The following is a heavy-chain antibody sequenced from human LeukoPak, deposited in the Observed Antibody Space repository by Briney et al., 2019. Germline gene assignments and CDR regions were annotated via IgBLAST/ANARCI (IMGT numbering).Heavy chain of an antibody. V-gene: IGHV1-2*02. Sequence: GASVKVSCKASGYTFTGYYIHWVRQAPGQGLEWMGWINPNSGGTNYAQRFQGRVTMTRDTSISTAYMELSRLRSDDTAVYYCARVRTRSSGWYGYWGQGTLVTVSS. CDR3: ARVRTRSSGWYGY. CDR2: INPNSGGT. J-gene: IGHJ4*02. CDR1: GYTFTGYY. D-gene: IGHD6-19*01.